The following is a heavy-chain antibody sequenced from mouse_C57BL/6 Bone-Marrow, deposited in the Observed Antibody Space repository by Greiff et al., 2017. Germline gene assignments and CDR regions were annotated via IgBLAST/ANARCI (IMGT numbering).Heavy chain of an antibody. CDR1: GFTFTDYY. V-gene: IGHV7-3*01. CDR2: IRNKANGYTT. J-gene: IGHJ4*01. CDR3: ARKDYYAIDY. Sequence: DVMLVESGGGLVQPGGSLSLSCAASGFTFTDYYMSWVRQPPGKALEWLGFIRNKANGYTTEYSASVKGRFTISRDNSQSILYLQMNDLRAEDSATYYCARKDYYAIDYWGQGTSVTVSS.